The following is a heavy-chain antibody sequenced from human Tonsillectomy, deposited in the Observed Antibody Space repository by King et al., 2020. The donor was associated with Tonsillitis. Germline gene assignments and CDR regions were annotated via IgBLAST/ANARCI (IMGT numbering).Heavy chain of an antibody. CDR1: RFSFSSYG. V-gene: IGHV3-30*02. CDR2: IQYDGKTK. Sequence: VQLVESGGGVVQPGGSLRLSCAPSRFSFSSYGMHWVRQDPGKGLEWVAFIQYDGKTKYYADSVKGRFTISRDNSKNTLYLQMNSLRTEDTAIYYCVKEDTTRGDYWGQGTPVTVSS. J-gene: IGHJ4*02. CDR3: VKEDTTRGDY. D-gene: IGHD1-26*01.